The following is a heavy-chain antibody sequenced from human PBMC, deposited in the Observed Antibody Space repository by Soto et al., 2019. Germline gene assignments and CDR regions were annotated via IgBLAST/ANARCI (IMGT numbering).Heavy chain of an antibody. V-gene: IGHV3-23*01. Sequence: GVSLRLSCAGSGFRFSSYSMSWVRQTPGKGLEWVAAITATGDRTYYADSVTGRFTISRDNSKKTHYLQMTSLRAEDTAMYYCATMNGYFEYWGKGTPVTVSS. CDR3: ATMNGYFEY. CDR1: GFRFSSYS. D-gene: IGHD3-22*01. J-gene: IGHJ4*02. CDR2: ITATGDRT.